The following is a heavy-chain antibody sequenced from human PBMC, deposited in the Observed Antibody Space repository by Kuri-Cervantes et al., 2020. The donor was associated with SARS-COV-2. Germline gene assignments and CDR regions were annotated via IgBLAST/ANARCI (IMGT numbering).Heavy chain of an antibody. J-gene: IGHJ4*02. CDR3: AREQTTPVDTAMADLFDY. D-gene: IGHD5-18*01. CDR2: ISWDGGST. Sequence: GESLKISCAASGFTFDDYAMHWVRQAPGKGLEWVSLISWDGGSTYYADSVKGRFTISRDNSKNSLYLQMNSLRAEDTAVYYCAREQTTPVDTAMADLFDYWGQGTLVTVSP. V-gene: IGHV3-43D*03. CDR1: GFTFDDYA.